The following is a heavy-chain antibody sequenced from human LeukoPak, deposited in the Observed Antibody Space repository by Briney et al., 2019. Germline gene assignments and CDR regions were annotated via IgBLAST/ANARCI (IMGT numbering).Heavy chain of an antibody. CDR3: ARDRGLGDGYNFDY. Sequence: PGGSLRLSCAASGFTFSSYSMNWVRQAPGKGLEWVSSISSSSSYIYYADSVKGRFTISRDNAKNSLYLQMNSLRAEDTAVYYCARDRGLGDGYNFDYWGQGTLVTVSS. D-gene: IGHD5-24*01. CDR2: ISSSSSYI. V-gene: IGHV3-21*04. CDR1: GFTFSSYS. J-gene: IGHJ4*02.